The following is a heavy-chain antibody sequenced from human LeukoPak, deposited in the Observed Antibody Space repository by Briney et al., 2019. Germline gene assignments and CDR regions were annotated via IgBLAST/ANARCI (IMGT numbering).Heavy chain of an antibody. Sequence: ASVKVSCKASGYTFTGYYMHWVRQAPGQGLELMGRINPNSGGTNYAQKFQGRVTMTRDTSINTAYMELSRLRSDDTAVNYCARDLAYAFDIWGQGTVVTVSS. CDR2: INPNSGGT. CDR3: ARDLAYAFDI. J-gene: IGHJ3*02. V-gene: IGHV1-2*06. CDR1: GYTFTGYY.